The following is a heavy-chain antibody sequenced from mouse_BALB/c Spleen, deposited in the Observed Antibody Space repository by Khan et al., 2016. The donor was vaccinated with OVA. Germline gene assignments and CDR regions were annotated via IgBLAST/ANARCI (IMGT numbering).Heavy chain of an antibody. Sequence: QVQLKESGPELVRPGASVKMSCKASGYTFTSFWIHWVKQRPGQGLEWIGMIDPSKSETRLNQKFKDKAALNVDKSSNTAYLQLSSLTSEDSAVYYGARGGDGSPFAYWGQGTLVTVSA. CDR2: IDPSKSET. J-gene: IGHJ3*01. CDR1: GYTFTSFW. V-gene: IGHV1S127*01. CDR3: ARGGDGSPFAY. D-gene: IGHD1-1*01.